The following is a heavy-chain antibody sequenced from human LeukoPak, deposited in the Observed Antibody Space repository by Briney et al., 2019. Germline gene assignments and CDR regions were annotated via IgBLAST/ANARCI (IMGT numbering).Heavy chain of an antibody. D-gene: IGHD3-10*01. CDR2: IYYSGST. CDR3: AREGGSGSYYTGAYNWFDP. J-gene: IGHJ5*02. Sequence: ASETLSLTCTVSGGSISSYYWSWIRQPPGKGLEWIGYIYYSGSTNYNPSLKSRVTISVDTSKNQFSLKLSSVTAADTAVYYCAREGGSGSYYTGAYNWFDPWGQGTLVTVSS. CDR1: GGSISSYY. V-gene: IGHV4-59*01.